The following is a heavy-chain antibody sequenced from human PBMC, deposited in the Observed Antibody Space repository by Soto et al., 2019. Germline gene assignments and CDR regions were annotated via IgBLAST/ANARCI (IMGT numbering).Heavy chain of an antibody. D-gene: IGHD3-3*01. CDR2: FIPVYRTL. CDR1: GGSFGNSA. J-gene: IGHJ4*02. CDR3: ATGVIWIGYFTVDS. V-gene: IGHV1-69*01. Sequence: QVQLVQSGAEVKKHGSSVKVSCKASGGSFGNSAINWVRQTPGQGLEWLGGFIPVYRTLNYAQKFQGRVTITADESPGTAYMTLSSLASDDTAVYYCATGVIWIGYFTVDSWGQGTRVTVSS.